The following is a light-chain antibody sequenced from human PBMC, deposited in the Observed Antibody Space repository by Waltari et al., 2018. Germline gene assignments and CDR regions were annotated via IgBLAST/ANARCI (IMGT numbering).Light chain of an antibody. CDR2: DVS. J-gene: IGLJ2*01. CDR3: CSYAGSNVV. CDR1: SSDVGGYNY. Sequence: QSALTQPRSVSGSPGQSVTISCTGTSSDVGGYNYVSWYQQHPGKAPKLMIYDVSKRPSGVPERFSGAKSGNTASLTISGLQAEDEADYYCCSYAGSNVVFGGGTKLTVL. V-gene: IGLV2-11*01.